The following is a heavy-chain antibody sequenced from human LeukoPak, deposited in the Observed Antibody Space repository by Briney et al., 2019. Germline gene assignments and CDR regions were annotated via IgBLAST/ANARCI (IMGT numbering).Heavy chain of an antibody. V-gene: IGHV3-30*02. D-gene: IGHD4-17*01. CDR1: GFTFRNYG. J-gene: IGHJ4*02. CDR2: IRNEGSYR. Sequence: QPGVCLRLSCAVSGFTFRNYGMHWVRQAPGKGLEWVSFIRNEGSYRYYADSVKGRFTISRDNSKNTMYLQMNSLRAEDTAVYYCANGEGNGDYAFDFWGQGTLVTVSS. CDR3: ANGEGNGDYAFDF.